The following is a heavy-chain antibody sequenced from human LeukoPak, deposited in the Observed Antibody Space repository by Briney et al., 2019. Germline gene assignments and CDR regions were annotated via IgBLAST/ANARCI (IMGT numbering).Heavy chain of an antibody. CDR2: IYYSGGT. V-gene: IGHV4-31*03. CDR3: ARDRGRAAAAGTGYYYGMDV. Sequence: PSQTLSLTCTVSGGSISSGGYYWSWIRQQPGKGLEWIGYIYYSGGTYYNPSLKSRVTISVDTSKNQFSLKLSSVTAADTAVYYCARDRGRAAAAGTGYYYGMDVWGQGTTVTVSS. J-gene: IGHJ6*02. CDR1: GGSISSGGYY. D-gene: IGHD6-13*01.